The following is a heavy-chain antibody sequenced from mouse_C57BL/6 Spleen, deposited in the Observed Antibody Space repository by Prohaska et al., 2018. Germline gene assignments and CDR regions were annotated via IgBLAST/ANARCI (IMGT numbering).Heavy chain of an antibody. CDR1: GYAFSSSW. J-gene: IGHJ3*01. V-gene: IGHV1-82*01. CDR3: ARSRLYDGGFAY. D-gene: IGHD2-3*01. CDR2: IYPGDGDT. Sequence: QVQLQQSGPELVKPGASVKISCKASGYAFSSSWMNWVKQRPGKGLEWIGRIYPGDGDTNYKGKFKGKSTLTADKSSSTAYMQLSSLTSEDSAVYFCARSRLYDGGFAYWGQGTLVTVSA.